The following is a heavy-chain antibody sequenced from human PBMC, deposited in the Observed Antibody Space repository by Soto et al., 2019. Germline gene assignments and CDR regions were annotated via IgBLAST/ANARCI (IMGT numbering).Heavy chain of an antibody. CDR3: ARLRGFGERFDP. V-gene: IGHV3-53*01. Sequence: GGSLRLSCAASGFTVSSNYMSWVRQAPGKGLEWVSVIYSGGNTYYADSVKGRFTISRDNSKNTLYLQMNSLRAEDTAVYYCARLRGFGERFDPWGQGTLVTVSS. CDR2: IYSGGNT. D-gene: IGHD3-10*01. J-gene: IGHJ5*02. CDR1: GFTVSSNY.